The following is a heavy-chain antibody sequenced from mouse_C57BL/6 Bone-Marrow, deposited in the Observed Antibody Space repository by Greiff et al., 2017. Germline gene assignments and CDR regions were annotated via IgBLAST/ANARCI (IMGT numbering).Heavy chain of an antibody. J-gene: IGHJ4*01. CDR3: TGRGYYAMDY. Sequence: EVQGVESGGGLVQPGGSMKLSCVASGFTFSNYWMNWVRQSPEKGLEWVAQIRLKSDNYATHYAESVKGRFTISRDDSKSSVYLQMNNLRAEDTGIYYCTGRGYYAMDYWGQGTSVTVSS. CDR2: IRLKSDNYAT. V-gene: IGHV6-3*01. CDR1: GFTFSNYW.